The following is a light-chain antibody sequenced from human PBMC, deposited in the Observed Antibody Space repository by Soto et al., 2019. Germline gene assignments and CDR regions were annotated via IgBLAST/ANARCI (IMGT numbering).Light chain of an antibody. CDR2: GAS. Sequence: IQLPQSPSSLSASVGDRVTISCRASQGIANFLAWYQQKPGKAHKLLIYGASTLQSVVPSRFSGSGAGTDFTITIGGLHPEDFETFPIPSGRGTKVDIK. V-gene: IGKV1-9*01. CDR1: QGIANF. J-gene: IGKJ3*01. CDR3: P.